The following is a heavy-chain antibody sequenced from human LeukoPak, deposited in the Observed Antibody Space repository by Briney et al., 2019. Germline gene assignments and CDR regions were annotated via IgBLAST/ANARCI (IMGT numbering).Heavy chain of an antibody. Sequence: ASVKVSCKASGYTFTSYGISWVRQAPGQGLEWMGWISAYNGNTNYAQKLQGRVNMTTDTSTSTAYMELRSLRSDDTAVYYCARGRKSITIFGVVIIPFDYWGQGTLVTVSS. CDR3: ARGRKSITIFGVVIIPFDY. J-gene: IGHJ4*02. CDR2: ISAYNGNT. D-gene: IGHD3-3*01. CDR1: GYTFTSYG. V-gene: IGHV1-18*01.